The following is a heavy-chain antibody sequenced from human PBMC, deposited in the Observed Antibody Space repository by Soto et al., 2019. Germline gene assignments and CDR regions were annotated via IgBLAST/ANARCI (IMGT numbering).Heavy chain of an antibody. CDR1: GFTFSSYG. D-gene: IGHD3-22*01. CDR2: IWYDGSNK. V-gene: IGHV3-33*01. J-gene: IGHJ4*02. CDR3: ARDPSYYDSSGYYYVFDY. Sequence: GGSLRLSCAASGFTFSSYGMHWVRQAPGKGLEWVAVIWYDGSNKYYADSVKGRFTISRDNSKNTLYLQMNSLRAEGTAVYYCARDPSYYDSSGYYYVFDYWGQGTLVTVSS.